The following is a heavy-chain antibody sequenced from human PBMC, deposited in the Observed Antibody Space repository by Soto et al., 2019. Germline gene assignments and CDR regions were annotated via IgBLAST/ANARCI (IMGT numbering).Heavy chain of an antibody. J-gene: IGHJ6*02. V-gene: IGHV6-1*01. D-gene: IGHD3-3*01. Sequence: SQTLSLTCAISGDSVSSNSAAWNWIRQSPSRGLEWLGRTYYRSKWYNDYAVSVKRRITINPDTSKNQFSLQLNSVTPEDTAVYYCAREYDFWSGYSYYYYGMDVWGQGTTVTVSS. CDR1: GDSVSSNSAA. CDR3: AREYDFWSGYSYYYYGMDV. CDR2: TYYRSKWYN.